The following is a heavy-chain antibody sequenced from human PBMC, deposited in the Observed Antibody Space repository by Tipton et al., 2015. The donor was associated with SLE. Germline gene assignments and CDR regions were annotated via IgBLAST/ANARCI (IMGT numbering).Heavy chain of an antibody. CDR2: IYHSGST. J-gene: IGHJ6*03. CDR1: GHSISSGYS. V-gene: IGHV4-38-2*02. Sequence: LRLSCTVSGHSISSGYSWAWIRQPPGEGLEWIGSIYHSGSTYYNPSLKSRVAMSEDTSKNQFSLKVKSVTAADTALYYCARVPAVYYYYMGVWGKGTTVTVSS. D-gene: IGHD2-2*01. CDR3: ARVPAVYYYYMGV.